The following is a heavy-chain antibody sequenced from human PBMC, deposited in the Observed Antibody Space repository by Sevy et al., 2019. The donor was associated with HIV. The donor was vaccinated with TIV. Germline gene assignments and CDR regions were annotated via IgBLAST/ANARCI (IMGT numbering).Heavy chain of an antibody. CDR2: IKQDGSEK. D-gene: IGHD3-22*01. V-gene: IGHV3-7*01. CDR3: ARGEYSYYDSSAHYPFDY. Sequence: GGSLRLSCAASGFTFSSYWMSWVRQAPGKGLEWVANIKQDGSEKYYVDSVKGRFTISRDNAKNSLYLQMNSLRAEDTAVYYCARGEYSYYDSSAHYPFDYWGQGTLVTVSS. J-gene: IGHJ4*02. CDR1: GFTFSSYW.